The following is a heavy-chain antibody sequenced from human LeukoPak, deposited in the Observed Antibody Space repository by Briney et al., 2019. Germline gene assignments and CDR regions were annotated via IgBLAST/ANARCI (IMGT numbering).Heavy chain of an antibody. J-gene: IGHJ2*01. D-gene: IGHD2-15*01. V-gene: IGHV3-30*03. CDR3: ARDLGYCSGGSCYKERNWYFDL. CDR1: GFTFSSYG. Sequence: GGSLRLSCAASGFTFSSYGMHWVRQAPGKGLEWVAVISYDGSNKYYADSVKGRFTISRDNSKNTLYLQMNSLRAEDTAVYYCARDLGYCSGGSCYKERNWYFDLWGRGTLVTVSS. CDR2: ISYDGSNK.